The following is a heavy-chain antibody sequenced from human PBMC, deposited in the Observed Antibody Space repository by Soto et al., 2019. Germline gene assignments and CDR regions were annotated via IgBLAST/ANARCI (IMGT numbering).Heavy chain of an antibody. D-gene: IGHD3-3*01. J-gene: IGHJ4*02. CDR2: IYWDDDK. V-gene: IGHV2-5*02. CDR3: AHRVLRTVFGLVTTTAIYFDF. CDR1: GFSLTTSGVG. Sequence: QITLNESGPTVVSPTETLTLTCRFSGFSLTTSGVGVGWIPQSPGKAPEWLALIYWDDDKRYSASLKSRLTITKDTSKNRVVLRVTDLDPTETATYYCAHRVLRTVFGLVTTTAIYFDFWGQGTPVAVSS.